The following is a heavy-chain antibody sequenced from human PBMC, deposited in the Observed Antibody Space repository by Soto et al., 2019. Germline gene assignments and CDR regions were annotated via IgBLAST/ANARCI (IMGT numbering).Heavy chain of an antibody. Sequence: SETLSLTCAVSGGSISISNWWSWVGQPPGKGMEWIGEIYHIGSTNYNPSLKSRVTISVDKSKNQFSLKLSSVTAADTAVYYCARYDSSGSPYFDYWGQGTLVTVS. V-gene: IGHV4-4*02. CDR3: ARYDSSGSPYFDY. CDR1: GGSISISNW. CDR2: IYHIGST. J-gene: IGHJ4*02. D-gene: IGHD3-22*01.